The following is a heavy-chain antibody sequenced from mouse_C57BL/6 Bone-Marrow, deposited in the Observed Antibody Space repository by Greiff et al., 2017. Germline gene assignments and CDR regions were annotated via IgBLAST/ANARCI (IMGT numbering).Heavy chain of an antibody. D-gene: IGHD2-3*01. CDR3: AREWGYYVNYFDY. V-gene: IGHV5-4*01. CDR1: GFTFSSYA. Sequence: EVKLVESGGGLVKPGGSLKLSCAASGFTFSSYAMSWVRQTPEKRLEWVATLSDGGSYTYYPDNVQGRFTISRDNATNNLYLQRSHLKSEDTAMDYCAREWGYYVNYFDYGGQGTTLTVSS. CDR2: LSDGGSYT. J-gene: IGHJ2*01.